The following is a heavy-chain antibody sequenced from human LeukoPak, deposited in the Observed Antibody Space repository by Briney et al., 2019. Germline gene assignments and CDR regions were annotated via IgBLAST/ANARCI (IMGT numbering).Heavy chain of an antibody. D-gene: IGHD3-16*02. CDR1: GYTFTSYG. J-gene: IGHJ3*02. V-gene: IGHV1-18*01. CDR3: ARDRVFYDYVWGSYRQNAFDI. Sequence: ASVKVSCKASGYTFTSYGISWVRQATGQGLEWMGWISAYNGNTNYAQKLQGRVTMTTDTSTSTAYMELRSLRSDDTAVYYCARDRVFYDYVWGSYRQNAFDIWGQGTMVTVSS. CDR2: ISAYNGNT.